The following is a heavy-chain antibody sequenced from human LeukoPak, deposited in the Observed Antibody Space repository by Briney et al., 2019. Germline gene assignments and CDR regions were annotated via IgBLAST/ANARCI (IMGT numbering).Heavy chain of an antibody. CDR1: GFTVSSNY. CDR3: ARALLVRNGYNYSPNYFDY. Sequence: GGSLRLSCAASGFTVSSNYMSWVRQAPGKGLEWVSAIYSGGTTNYADSVKDGFTISRDNYNNTLYLQTNSLRAEDTAVYYCARALLVRNGYNYSPNYFDYWGQGTLVSVSS. CDR2: IYSGGTT. D-gene: IGHD5-24*01. V-gene: IGHV3-53*01. J-gene: IGHJ4*02.